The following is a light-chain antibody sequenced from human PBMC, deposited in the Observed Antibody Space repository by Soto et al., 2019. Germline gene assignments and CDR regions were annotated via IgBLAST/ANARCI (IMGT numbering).Light chain of an antibody. Sequence: VLTQSPGTLSLSQGERATLSCRASQSVSSSYLAWYQQKPGQAPRLLIYGASSRATGIPDRFSGSGSGTDFTLTISRLEPEDFAVYYCQQYGSSPQTFGQGTKVDIK. CDR3: QQYGSSPQT. CDR1: QSVSSSY. CDR2: GAS. V-gene: IGKV3-20*01. J-gene: IGKJ1*01.